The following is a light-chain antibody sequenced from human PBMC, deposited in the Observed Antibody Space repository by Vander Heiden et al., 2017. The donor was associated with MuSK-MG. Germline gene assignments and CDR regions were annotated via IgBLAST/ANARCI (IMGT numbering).Light chain of an antibody. CDR2: AAS. J-gene: IGKJ5*01. CDR3: QQSDSTPLA. CDR1: QSISSY. Sequence: DIQMTQSPSSLSASVGDRVTITCRASQSISSYLNWYQQKPGKAPKLLIYAASSLQSGVPSRFSGSGSGTDFTLTISSLQPEDFATYYCQQSDSTPLAFGQGTQVEIK. V-gene: IGKV1-39*01.